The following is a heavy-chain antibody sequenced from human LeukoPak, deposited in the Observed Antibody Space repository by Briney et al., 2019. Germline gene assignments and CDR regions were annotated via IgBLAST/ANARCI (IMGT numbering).Heavy chain of an antibody. CDR1: GFTFSSYA. CDR3: ARGRSSGWYWFDP. Sequence: PGGSLRLSCAASGFTFSSYAMHWVRQAPGKGLEYVSAISSNGGSTYYANSVKGRFTISRDNSKNTLYLQMGSLRAEDMAVYYCARGRSSGWYWFDPWGQGTLVTVSS. V-gene: IGHV3-64*01. J-gene: IGHJ5*02. CDR2: ISSNGGST. D-gene: IGHD6-19*01.